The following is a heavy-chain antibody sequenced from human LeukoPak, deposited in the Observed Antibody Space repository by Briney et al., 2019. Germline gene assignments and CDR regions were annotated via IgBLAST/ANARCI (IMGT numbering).Heavy chain of an antibody. Sequence: AASVKVSCKASGYTFTSYDINWVRQATGQGLEWMGWMNPNSGNTGYAQKFQGRVTMTRNTSISTAYMELRSLRSDDTAVYYCARAPGQTTVDDFDYWGQGTLVTVSS. V-gene: IGHV1-8*01. J-gene: IGHJ4*02. CDR3: ARAPGQTTVDDFDY. CDR1: GYTFTSYD. CDR2: MNPNSGNT. D-gene: IGHD4-23*01.